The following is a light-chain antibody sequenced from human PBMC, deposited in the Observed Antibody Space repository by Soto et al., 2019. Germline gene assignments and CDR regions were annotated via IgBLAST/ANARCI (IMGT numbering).Light chain of an antibody. CDR1: QSFSSSS. V-gene: IGKV3-20*01. Sequence: EIVFPQSPGTLSFSPGERATLSCGASQSFSSSSLAWYQQKPGQAPRLLIYGATSRATGIPDRFSGSGSGTDFTLTISRLEPEDFAVYYCQQYGASAGTFGQGTKVDIK. CDR2: GAT. CDR3: QQYGASAGT. J-gene: IGKJ1*01.